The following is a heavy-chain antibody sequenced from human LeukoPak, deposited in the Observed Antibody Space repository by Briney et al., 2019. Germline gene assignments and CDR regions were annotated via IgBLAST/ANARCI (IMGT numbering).Heavy chain of an antibody. J-gene: IGHJ6*03. CDR3: ARGVKYYYYYMDV. D-gene: IGHD4-11*01. CDR2: ISGSGGST. V-gene: IGHV3-23*01. Sequence: GGSLRLSCAAPGFTFSSYGMSWVRQAPGKGLEWVSAISGSGGSTYYADSVKGRFTISRDNSKNTLYLQMNSLRAEDTAVYYCARGVKYYYYYMDVWGKGTTVTISS. CDR1: GFTFSSYG.